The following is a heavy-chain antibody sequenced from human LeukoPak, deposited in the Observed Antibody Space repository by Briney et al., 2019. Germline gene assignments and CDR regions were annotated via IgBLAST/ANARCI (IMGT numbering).Heavy chain of an antibody. J-gene: IGHJ4*02. V-gene: IGHV4-4*02. CDR2: IYHSGST. CDR3: ARREWFGEDPYYFDY. D-gene: IGHD3-10*01. Sequence: SGTLSLTCAVSGGSISSSNWWSWVRQPPGKGLEWIGEIYHSGSTNYNPSLKSRVTISVDKSKNQFSLKLSSVTAADTAVYYCARREWFGEDPYYFDYWGQGTLVTVSS. CDR1: GGSISSSNW.